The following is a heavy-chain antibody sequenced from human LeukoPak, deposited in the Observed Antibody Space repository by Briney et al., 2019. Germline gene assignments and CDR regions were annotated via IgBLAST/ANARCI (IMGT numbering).Heavy chain of an antibody. D-gene: IGHD4-23*01. CDR2: INPSGST. CDR3: ARVIRDYGGNSCYFDY. J-gene: IGHJ4*02. Sequence: SETLSLTCAVYGGSFSGYYWSWIRQPPGKGLEWIGEINPSGSTNYNPSLKSRVTISVDTSKNQFSLKLSSVTAADTAVYYCARVIRDYGGNSCYFDYWGQGTLVTVSS. V-gene: IGHV4-34*01. CDR1: GGSFSGYY.